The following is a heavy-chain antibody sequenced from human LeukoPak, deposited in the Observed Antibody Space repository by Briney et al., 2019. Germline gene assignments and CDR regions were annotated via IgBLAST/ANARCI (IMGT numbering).Heavy chain of an antibody. CDR3: AKSDWFDP. CDR2: SKYDGSTT. CDR1: GFTLRNYW. V-gene: IGHV3-74*01. Sequence: PGGSLRLSCATSGFTLRNYWMSWLRQAPGKGLVWVARSKYDGSTTFYAESVKGRFTTSRDNARNTLYLQMNSLRVDDTAVYYCAKSDWFDPWGRGTLVTVSS. J-gene: IGHJ5*02.